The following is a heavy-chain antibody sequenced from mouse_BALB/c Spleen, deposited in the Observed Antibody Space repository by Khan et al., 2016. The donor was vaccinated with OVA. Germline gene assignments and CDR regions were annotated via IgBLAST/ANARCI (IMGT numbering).Heavy chain of an antibody. CDR1: GYSISSDYA. CDR3: ASSRFYERDSFFAY. D-gene: IGHD1-1*01. V-gene: IGHV3-2*02. J-gene: IGHJ2*01. Sequence: EVQLQESGPGLVKPSQSLSLTCTVTGYSISSDYAWTWIRQFPGNKLEWMGYIDYSGTTSYNPSLKRRISINRDTSKNQFFLQLNSVTTEDTATLYCASSRFYERDSFFAYWGQGTTLTVSS. CDR2: IDYSGTT.